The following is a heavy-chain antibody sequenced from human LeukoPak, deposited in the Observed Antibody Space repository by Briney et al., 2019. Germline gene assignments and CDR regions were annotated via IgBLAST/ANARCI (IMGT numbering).Heavy chain of an antibody. V-gene: IGHV3-23*01. CDR1: GFTFSNYG. Sequence: GGTLRLSCAASGFTFSNYGMSWVRQAPGKGLEWVSAISGSGDNTYYADSVKGRFTSSRDNSKNTLYLQLNSLRAEDTAVYYCARELVGATTGFDYWGQGTLVTVSS. CDR3: ARELVGATTGFDY. CDR2: ISGSGDNT. J-gene: IGHJ4*02. D-gene: IGHD1-26*01.